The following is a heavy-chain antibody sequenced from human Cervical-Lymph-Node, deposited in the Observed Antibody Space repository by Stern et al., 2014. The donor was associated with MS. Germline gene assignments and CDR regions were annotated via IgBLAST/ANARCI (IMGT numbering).Heavy chain of an antibody. J-gene: IGHJ4*02. CDR3: AIGGGSFSF. D-gene: IGHD3-10*01. V-gene: IGHV3-21*01. CDR1: GFTFSSSA. Sequence: EVQLGESGGGLVTPGGSLRLSCAASGFTFSSSAMNWVRQAPGKGLEWVSFFNSRITSMQYADSVKGRVTISRATSDNSLYLQRNSVRADDTAVYYCAIGGGSFSFWGRGTLVTVSS. CDR2: FNSRITSM.